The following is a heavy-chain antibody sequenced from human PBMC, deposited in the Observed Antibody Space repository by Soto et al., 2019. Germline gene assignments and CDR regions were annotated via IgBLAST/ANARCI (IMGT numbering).Heavy chain of an antibody. CDR2: FHFSGST. V-gene: IGHV4-39*01. J-gene: IGHJ3*02. Sequence: QLQLQESGPGLVKPSETLSLTCIVAGVSFSTSNYYWAWIRQPPGKSMEWMGRFHFSGSTYYKPSLWSRVTISVDTSQNQTSVSLGPVTAADTAVYYCARARGSRNRTAFNIWANGTMVTVSS. CDR3: ARARGSRNRTAFNI. D-gene: IGHD3-10*01. CDR1: GVSFSTSNYY.